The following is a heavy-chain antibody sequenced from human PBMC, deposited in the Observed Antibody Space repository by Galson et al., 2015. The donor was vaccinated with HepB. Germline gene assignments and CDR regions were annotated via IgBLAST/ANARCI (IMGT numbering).Heavy chain of an antibody. V-gene: IGHV7-4-1*02. J-gene: IGHJ5*02. D-gene: IGHD2-15*01. CDR3: ARDLLVVVVAATQGSWFDP. Sequence: SVKVSCKASGYTFTSYAMNWVRQAPGQGLEWMGWINTNTGNPTYAQGFTGRFVFSLDTSVSTAYLQISSLKAEDTAVYYCARDLLVVVVAATQGSWFDPWGQGTLVTVSS. CDR1: GYTFTSYA. CDR2: INTNTGNP.